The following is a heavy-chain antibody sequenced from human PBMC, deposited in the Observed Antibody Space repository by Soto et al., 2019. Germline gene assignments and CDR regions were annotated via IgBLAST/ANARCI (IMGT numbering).Heavy chain of an antibody. CDR2: LSGGGSTT. Sequence: EVQLLESGGGFVQPGESLRLSCAASGFPFSLSAMSWVRQAPGRGLDWVSSLSGGGSTTDYADSVKGRFTISRDNSKNTVHLQMNSLRAEDTAVYYCAQGPEYDILTGCDYWGQGALVTVSS. J-gene: IGHJ4*02. D-gene: IGHD3-9*01. V-gene: IGHV3-23*01. CDR1: GFPFSLSA. CDR3: AQGPEYDILTGCDY.